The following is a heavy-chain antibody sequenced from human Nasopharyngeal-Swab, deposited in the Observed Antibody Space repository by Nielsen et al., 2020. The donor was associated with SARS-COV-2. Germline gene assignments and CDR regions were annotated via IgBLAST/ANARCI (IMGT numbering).Heavy chain of an antibody. D-gene: IGHD2/OR15-2a*01. CDR3: ARGNIAIQYYYYGMDV. CDR2: INTNTGNP. CDR1: GYTFTSYA. V-gene: IGHV7-4-1*02. J-gene: IGHJ6*02. Sequence: ASVQVSCKASGYTFTSYAMKWLRQPPGQGLEWMGWINTNTGNPTYAQGFTGRFVFSLDTSVSTAYLQISSLKAEDTAVYYCARGNIAIQYYYYGMDVWGQGTTVTVSS.